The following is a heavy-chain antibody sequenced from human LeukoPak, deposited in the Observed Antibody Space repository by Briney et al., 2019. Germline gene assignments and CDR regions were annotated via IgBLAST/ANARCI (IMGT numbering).Heavy chain of an antibody. D-gene: IGHD6-19*01. V-gene: IGHV3-43*02. Sequence: GGSLGLSCAAPGFMFHDYAIHWVRQAPGKGLEWVSLISGDGGSTFYADSVKGRFTISRDNSKDSLYLQMNSLRSDDTALYYCARESESSGWYDYWGQGTLVTVSS. CDR2: ISGDGGST. CDR3: ARESESSGWYDY. CDR1: GFMFHDYA. J-gene: IGHJ4*02.